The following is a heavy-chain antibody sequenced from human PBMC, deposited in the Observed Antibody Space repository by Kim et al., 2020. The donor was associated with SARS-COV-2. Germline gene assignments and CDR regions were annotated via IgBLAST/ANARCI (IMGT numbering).Heavy chain of an antibody. CDR2: INHSGST. D-gene: IGHD6-6*01. CDR3: ASEQLAPYYYGMDV. V-gene: IGHV4-34*01. CDR1: GGSFSGYY. J-gene: IGHJ6*02. Sequence: SETLSLTCAVYGGSFSGYYWSWIRQPPGKGLEWIGEINHSGSTNYNPSLKSRVTISVDTSKNQFSLKLSSVTAADTAVYYCASEQLAPYYYGMDVWGQGTTVTVSS.